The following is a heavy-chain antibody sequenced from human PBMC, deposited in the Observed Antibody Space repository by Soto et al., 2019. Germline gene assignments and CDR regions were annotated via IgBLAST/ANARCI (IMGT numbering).Heavy chain of an antibody. CDR3: ARGGGVGVAGSAAFDM. CDR2: INPATGAA. D-gene: IGHD3-3*01. CDR1: GYPVTAYY. Sequence: QLHLVQSGAVVKKPGASVTVSCSASGYPVTAYYMHWVRQAPGRGLEWMGGINPATGAAKYTQTFRGRVTRTRDPSPSTVFRELGGLTSEDPAVFYCARGGGVGVAGSAAFDMWGQGTLVTVSS. V-gene: IGHV1-2*02. J-gene: IGHJ3*02.